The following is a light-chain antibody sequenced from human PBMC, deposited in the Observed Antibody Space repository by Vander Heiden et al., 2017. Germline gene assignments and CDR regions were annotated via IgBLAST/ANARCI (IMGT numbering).Light chain of an antibody. CDR3: QQYYSTPLT. V-gene: IGKV4-1*01. Sequence: DIVMTQSPDSLAVSLGERATINCKSSQSVLYSSNNKNYLAWYQQKPGQPPKLLIYWASTRESGVPDRFSGSGSGTDFTLTIFSLQAEDVALYYCQQYYSTPLTFGGGTKVQIK. CDR1: QSVLYSSNNKNY. CDR2: WAS. J-gene: IGKJ4*01.